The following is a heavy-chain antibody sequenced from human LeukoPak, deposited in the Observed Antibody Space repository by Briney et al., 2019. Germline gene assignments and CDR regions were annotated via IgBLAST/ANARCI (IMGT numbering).Heavy chain of an antibody. Sequence: ASVKVSCKASGYIFTNYYMHWVRQAPGQGLEWMGWINPNSGGTNYAQKFQGRVTMTRDTSISTAYMELSRLRSDDTAVYYCARAAADILTGYYIFAYWGQGTLVTVSS. D-gene: IGHD3-9*01. J-gene: IGHJ4*02. CDR2: INPNSGGT. CDR1: GYIFTNYY. CDR3: ARAAADILTGYYIFAY. V-gene: IGHV1-2*02.